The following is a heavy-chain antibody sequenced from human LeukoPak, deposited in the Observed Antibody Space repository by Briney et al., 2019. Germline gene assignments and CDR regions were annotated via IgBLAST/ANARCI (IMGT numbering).Heavy chain of an antibody. Sequence: GGSLRLSCAASGFTFSSYAMSWVRQAPGKGLEWVSAISGSGGSTYYADSVKGRFTISRDNSKNTLYLQMNSLRAEDTAVYYCAEKYYYDRSGYYLRNWGQGTLVTVSS. CDR2: ISGSGGST. CDR3: AEKYYYDRSGYYLRN. V-gene: IGHV3-23*01. J-gene: IGHJ4*02. D-gene: IGHD3-22*01. CDR1: GFTFSSYA.